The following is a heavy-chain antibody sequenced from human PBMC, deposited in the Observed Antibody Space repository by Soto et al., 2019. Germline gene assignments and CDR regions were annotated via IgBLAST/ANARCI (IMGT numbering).Heavy chain of an antibody. V-gene: IGHV4-39*07. CDR1: EGSINWSPDY. J-gene: IGHJ4*02. CDR2: VHYTAST. CDR3: ARVPDY. Sequence: SETLSLTCTVSEGSINWSPDYWGWLRQPPGKEPQWIASVHYTASTYYNPSLKSRVTISVDTSKNQFSLNLRSVTAADTAVYYCARVPDYWGQGILVTVS. D-gene: IGHD2-2*01.